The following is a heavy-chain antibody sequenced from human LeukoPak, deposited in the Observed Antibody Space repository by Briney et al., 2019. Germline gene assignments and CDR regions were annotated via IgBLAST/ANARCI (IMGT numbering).Heavy chain of an antibody. CDR2: ISSSSSYI. J-gene: IGHJ6*03. Sequence: GGSLRLSCAASGFTFSSYSMNWVCQAPGKGLEWVSSISSSSSYIYYADSVKGRFTISRDNAKNSLYLQMNSLRAEDTAVYYCAREGYFGSGLYYYYYMDVWGKGTTVTVSS. CDR1: GFTFSSYS. CDR3: AREGYFGSGLYYYYYMDV. V-gene: IGHV3-21*01. D-gene: IGHD3-10*01.